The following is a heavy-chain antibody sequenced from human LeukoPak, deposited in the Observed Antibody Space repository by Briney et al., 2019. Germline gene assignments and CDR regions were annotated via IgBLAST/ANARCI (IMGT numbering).Heavy chain of an antibody. CDR1: GGSISRCSYY. D-gene: IGHD4-23*01. CDR2: IYYSGST. J-gene: IGHJ2*01. CDR3: ARREYGGNSAWYFDL. Sequence: SETLSLTCTVSGGSISRCSYYWGWIRQPPGKGLEWIGSIYYSGSTYYNPSLKSRVTISVDTSKNQFSLELSSVTAADTAVYYCARREYGGNSAWYFDLWGRGTLVTVSS. V-gene: IGHV4-39*01.